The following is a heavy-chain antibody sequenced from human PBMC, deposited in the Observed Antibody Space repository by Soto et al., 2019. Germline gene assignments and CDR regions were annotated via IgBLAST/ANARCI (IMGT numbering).Heavy chain of an antibody. CDR2: IYPGDSET. CDR3: VSTINGYFEY. CDR1: GHSFVTHW. Sequence: PGESLKISFKGSGHSFVTHWIGWVRQMPGKGLEWMGIIYPGDSETKYSPSFQGQVTISADKSTSTAYLQWSSLKASDTALYYCVSTINGYFEYWGQGTLVTVSS. V-gene: IGHV5-51*01. D-gene: IGHD3-9*01. J-gene: IGHJ4*02.